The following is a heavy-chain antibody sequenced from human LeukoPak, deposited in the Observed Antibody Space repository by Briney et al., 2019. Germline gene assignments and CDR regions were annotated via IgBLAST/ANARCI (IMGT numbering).Heavy chain of an antibody. J-gene: IGHJ4*02. D-gene: IGHD5-24*01. Sequence: PGGSLRLSCAASGFTFSRYWMSWVRQAPGKGLEWVANIKQDGSEKHYVDSVKGRVTISRDNAKNFLFLQMDSPRAEDTALYYCARRGDGYSHYDYWGQGTLVTVSS. CDR2: IKQDGSEK. CDR1: GFTFSRYW. V-gene: IGHV3-7*04. CDR3: ARRGDGYSHYDY.